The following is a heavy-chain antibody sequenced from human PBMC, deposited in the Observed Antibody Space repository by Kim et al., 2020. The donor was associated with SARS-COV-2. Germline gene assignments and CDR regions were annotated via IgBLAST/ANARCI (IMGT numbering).Heavy chain of an antibody. D-gene: IGHD6-19*01. J-gene: IGHJ4*02. CDR2: ISGSGGST. Sequence: GGSLRLSCAASEFTFSSYAMSWVRQAPGKGLEWVSVISGSGGSTYYADSVKGRFTISRDNSRNTLYLQMNSLRVEDTAVYYCAKRVAVAGTYPFDYWGQGTLVTVSS. CDR3: AKRVAVAGTYPFDY. CDR1: EFTFSSYA. V-gene: IGHV3-23*01.